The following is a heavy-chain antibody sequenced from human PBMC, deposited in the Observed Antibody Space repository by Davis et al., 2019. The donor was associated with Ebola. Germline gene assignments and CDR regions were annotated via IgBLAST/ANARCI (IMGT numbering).Heavy chain of an antibody. J-gene: IGHJ4*02. CDR2: IRSKANSYAT. V-gene: IGHV3-73*01. Sequence: GEFLKTFCAAPGFTFSGSSMHWVRQASGKGLEWVGRIRSKANSYATAYAASVKGRFTISRDDSKNTAYLQMNSLKTEDTAVYYCTSTTVSKGDYWGQGTLVTVSS. D-gene: IGHD4-17*01. CDR3: TSTTVSKGDY. CDR1: GFTFSGSS.